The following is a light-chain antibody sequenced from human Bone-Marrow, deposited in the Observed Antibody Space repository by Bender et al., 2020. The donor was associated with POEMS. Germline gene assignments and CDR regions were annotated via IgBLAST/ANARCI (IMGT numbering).Light chain of an antibody. Sequence: QSVLIQPPSASGTPGQRVIISCSGSSSNIGSNLVYWYQQLPGTAPKLVMHTNHQRPSGVPARFSGSKSGTSASLAISDIQSEDEGDYYCSSWDDSLSGWVFGGGTKLTVL. J-gene: IGLJ3*02. CDR3: SSWDDSLSGWV. V-gene: IGLV1-44*01. CDR1: SSNIGSNL. CDR2: TNH.